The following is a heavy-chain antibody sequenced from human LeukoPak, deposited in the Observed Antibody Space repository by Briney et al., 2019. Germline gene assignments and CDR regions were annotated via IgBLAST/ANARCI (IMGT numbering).Heavy chain of an antibody. D-gene: IGHD3-10*01. CDR3: ARANGCDYPSGGNYFDY. J-gene: IGHJ4*02. Sequence: GGALRLSCTASGFTFINSCMNWVHQAPGKGLEWVSSISSSSAYISYADSVKGRFTISRDNAKNSLYLQMDSLRAEDTAVYYCARANGCDYPSGGNYFDYWGQGTLVTVSS. V-gene: IGHV3-21*01. CDR1: GFTFINSC. CDR2: ISSSSAYI.